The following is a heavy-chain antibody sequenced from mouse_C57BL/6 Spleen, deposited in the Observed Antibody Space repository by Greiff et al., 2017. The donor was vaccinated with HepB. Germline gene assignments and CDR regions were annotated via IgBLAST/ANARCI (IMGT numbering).Heavy chain of an antibody. CDR3: ARDDGYYNWFAY. CDR2: INPGSGGT. V-gene: IGHV1-54*01. Sequence: QVQLQQSGAELVRPGTSVKVSCKASGYTFTNYLMEWVKQRPGQGLEWIGGINPGSGGTNYNEKFKGKATLTADKSSSTAYMQLSSLTSEDSAVYVYARDDGYYNWFAYWGQGTLVTVSA. CDR1: GYTFTNYL. D-gene: IGHD2-3*01. J-gene: IGHJ3*01.